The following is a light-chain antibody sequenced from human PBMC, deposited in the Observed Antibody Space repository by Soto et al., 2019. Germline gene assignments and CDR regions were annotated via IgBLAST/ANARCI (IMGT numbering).Light chain of an antibody. Sequence: LTQSPGTLSLSPGERATLSCRASQSIRSTHLAWYQQRPGQSPRLLIYLSSTRATGIPDRFSGSGSGTDFTLSISRLEPEDFAVYYCQQYDSSPYTFGQGTKLESK. CDR1: QSIRSTH. J-gene: IGKJ2*01. CDR2: LSS. CDR3: QQYDSSPYT. V-gene: IGKV3-20*01.